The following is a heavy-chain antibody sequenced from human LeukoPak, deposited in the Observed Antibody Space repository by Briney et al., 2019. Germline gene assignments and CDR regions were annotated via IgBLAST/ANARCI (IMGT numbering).Heavy chain of an antibody. CDR2: IKQDGSEK. J-gene: IGHJ5*02. V-gene: IGHV3-7*01. CDR1: GFTFSSYW. Sequence: GGSLRLSCAASGFTFSSYWMSWVRQAPGKGLEWVANIKQDGSEKYYVDSVKGRFTISRDNAKNSLYLQMNSLRAEDTAVYYCAREDVVSGINWFDPWGQGTLVTVSS. CDR3: AREDVVSGINWFDP. D-gene: IGHD2-8*02.